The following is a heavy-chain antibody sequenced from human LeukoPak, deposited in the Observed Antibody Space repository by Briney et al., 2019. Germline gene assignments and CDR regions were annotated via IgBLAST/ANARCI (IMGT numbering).Heavy chain of an antibody. CDR1: GGSISSYY. CDR2: IYYSGST. Sequence: PSETLSLTCTVSGGSISSYYWSWIRQPPGKGLEWIGYIYYSGSTNYNPSLKSRVTISVDTSKNQFSLKLSSVTAADTAVYYCARDSVLGAQFDYWGQGALVTVSS. J-gene: IGHJ4*02. D-gene: IGHD1-26*01. V-gene: IGHV4-59*12. CDR3: ARDSVLGAQFDY.